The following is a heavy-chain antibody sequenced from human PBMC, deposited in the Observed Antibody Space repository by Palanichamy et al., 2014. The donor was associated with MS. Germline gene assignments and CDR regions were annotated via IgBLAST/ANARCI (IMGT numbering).Heavy chain of an antibody. CDR3: AREPQPPNWGSSGTYWHFDL. D-gene: IGHD7-27*01. V-gene: IGHV4-59*01. CDR1: VAPSVVTT. Sequence: VQLQESGPGLVKAFRRPCPSPALSLVAPSVVTTGAGSGSPHGKGLEWIGYIYYSGSTNYNPSLKSRVTISVDTSKSQFSLKLSSVTAADTAVYYCAREPQPPNWGSSGTYWHFDLWGRGTLVTVSS. CDR2: IYYSGST. J-gene: IGHJ2*01.